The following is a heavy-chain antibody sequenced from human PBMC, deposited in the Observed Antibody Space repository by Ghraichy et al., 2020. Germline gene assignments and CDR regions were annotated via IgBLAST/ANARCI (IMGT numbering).Heavy chain of an antibody. J-gene: IGHJ4*02. D-gene: IGHD3-10*01. CDR3: ATSITMVRGVIMSSGIGY. CDR1: GYTLTELS. Sequence: ASVKVSCKVSGYTLTELSMHWVRQAPGKGLEWMGGFDPEDGETIYAQKFQGRVTMTEDTSTDTAYMELSSLRSEDTAVYYCATSITMVRGVIMSSGIGYWGQGTLVTVSS. CDR2: FDPEDGET. V-gene: IGHV1-24*01.